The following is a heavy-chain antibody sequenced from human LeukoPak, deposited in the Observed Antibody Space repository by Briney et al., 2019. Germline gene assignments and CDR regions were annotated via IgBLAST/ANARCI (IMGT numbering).Heavy chain of an antibody. J-gene: IGHJ5*02. CDR1: GNSFGDYY. V-gene: IGHV4-4*07. D-gene: IGHD4-17*01. Sequence: SETLSLTCTVSGNSFGDYYWSWIRQPAGKGLEWIGRIYNSGSTTYNPSLKSRITMSVDTSKSQFSLNLMSVTAADTAVYYCTRDTGTTGDVKFDPWGQGTLVTVSS. CDR3: TRDTGTTGDVKFDP. CDR2: IYNSGST.